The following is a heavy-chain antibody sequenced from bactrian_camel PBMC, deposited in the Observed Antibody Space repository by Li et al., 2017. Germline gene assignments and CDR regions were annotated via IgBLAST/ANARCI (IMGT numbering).Heavy chain of an antibody. J-gene: IGHJ4*01. V-gene: IGHV3S67*01. CDR2: IDKNGKT. CDR1: GYSTSGSYC. D-gene: IGHD5*01. CDR3: AADRDVYVPPSLVLDSHRYNY. Sequence: VQLVESGGGTVKPGGSLRLSCQASGYSTSGSYCMGWFRQAPGKEREGVASIDKNGKTDYADSVKGRFTISQDSARNTVYLQMNNLQPEDTAMYYCAADRDVYVPPSLVLDSHRYNYWGQGTQVTVS.